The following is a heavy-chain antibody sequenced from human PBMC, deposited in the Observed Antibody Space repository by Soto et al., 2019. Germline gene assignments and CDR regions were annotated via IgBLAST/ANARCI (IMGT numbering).Heavy chain of an antibody. CDR1: GFTFSSSW. D-gene: IGHD3-10*01. V-gene: IGHV3-74*01. CDR2: INSGASTT. J-gene: IGHJ4*02. CDR3: ARGPRGGFGYDS. Sequence: EVQLVESGGGLVQPGGSLRLSCAASGFTFSSSWMHWVRQAPGKGLVWVSRINSGASTTNYADSVKGRFTISRDNAKNTLYLQMDSVNAEATAVYYCARGPRGGFGYDSWGQGTLFTVSS.